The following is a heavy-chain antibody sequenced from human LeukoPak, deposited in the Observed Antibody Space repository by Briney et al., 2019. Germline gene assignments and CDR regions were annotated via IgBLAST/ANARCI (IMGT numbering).Heavy chain of an antibody. CDR2: ISSSSSTI. CDR3: ARDPDIAVVPAAEP. D-gene: IGHD2-2*01. V-gene: IGHV3-48*01. J-gene: IGHJ5*02. Sequence: AGGSLRLSCAASGFTFSSYSMNWVRQAPGKGLEWVSYISSSSSTIYYADSVKGRFTISRDNAKNSLYLQMNSLRAEDTAVYYCARDPDIAVVPAAEPWGQGTLVTVSS. CDR1: GFTFSSYS.